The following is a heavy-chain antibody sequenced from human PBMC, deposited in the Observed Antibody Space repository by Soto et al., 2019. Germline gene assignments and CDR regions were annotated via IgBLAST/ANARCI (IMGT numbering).Heavy chain of an antibody. Sequence: PLDTLSLTCGVSGGNVASRHWRSWVRQSPGGELECIGNFYHTVDTNFNPSRQGRVTISVDKSNNQCSLRLNSLTAADTAVYFCTREVIAAGGNIFFDPWGPGTLVTVSS. CDR1: GGNVASRHW. D-gene: IGHD6-25*01. CDR3: TREVIAAGGNIFFDP. CDR2: FYHTVDT. V-gene: IGHV4-4*01. J-gene: IGHJ5*02.